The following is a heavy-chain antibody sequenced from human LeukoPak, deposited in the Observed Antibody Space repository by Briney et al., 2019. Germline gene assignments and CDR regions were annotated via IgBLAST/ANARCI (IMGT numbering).Heavy chain of an antibody. D-gene: IGHD3-3*01. CDR3: AREQEWASCYYYYMDV. CDR2: IYHSGST. CDR1: GYSISSGYY. V-gene: IGHV4-38-2*02. Sequence: SETLSLTCTVSGYSISSGYYWGWIRQPPGKGLEWIGSIYHSGSTYYNPSLKSRVTISVDTSKNQFSLKLSSVTAADTAVYYCAREQEWASCYYYYMDVWGKGITVTVSS. J-gene: IGHJ6*03.